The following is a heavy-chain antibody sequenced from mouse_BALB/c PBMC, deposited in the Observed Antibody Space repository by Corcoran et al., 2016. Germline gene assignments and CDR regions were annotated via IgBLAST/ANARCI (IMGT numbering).Heavy chain of an antibody. CDR1: GYSFTSYY. D-gene: IGHD2-4*01. CDR2: IFPGSGNT. V-gene: IGHV1-66*01. Sequence: QVQLQQSGPELVKPGASVKISCKASGYSFTSYYIHWVKQRPGQGLEWIGWIFPGSGNTKYNEKFKGKATLTADTSSSTAYMQLSSLTSEDSAVYFCASNYYDYEGFAYWGQGTLVTVS. CDR3: ASNYYDYEGFAY. J-gene: IGHJ3*01.